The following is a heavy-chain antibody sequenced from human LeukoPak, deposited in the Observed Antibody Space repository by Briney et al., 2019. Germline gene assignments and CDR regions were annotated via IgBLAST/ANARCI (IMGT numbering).Heavy chain of an antibody. CDR2: IKQDGSEK. CDR1: GFTFSDFW. D-gene: IGHD3-10*01. J-gene: IGHJ4*02. V-gene: IGHV3-7*01. CDR3: ARRGWFGELFPANF. Sequence: GGSLRLSCAASGFTFSDFWMTWARQAPGKGLEGVANIKQDGSEKYYVDSVRGRFTISRDNAKNSLYLQMNSLRAEDTAVYYCARRGWFGELFPANFWGQGTLVTVSS.